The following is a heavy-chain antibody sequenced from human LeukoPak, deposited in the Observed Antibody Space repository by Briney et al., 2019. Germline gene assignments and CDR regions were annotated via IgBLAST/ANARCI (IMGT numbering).Heavy chain of an antibody. J-gene: IGHJ4*02. CDR1: GGSVSDYY. D-gene: IGHD7-27*01. V-gene: IGHV4-59*02. CDR3: ASRKLGNDY. Sequence: SETLSLTCTISGGSVSDYYWSWIRQSPGKGLEWIGYIYYTGSTTYNPSLKSRVTISADTSKNQFSLKLSSVTAADTAVYYCASRKLGNDYWGQGTLVTVSS. CDR2: IYYTGST.